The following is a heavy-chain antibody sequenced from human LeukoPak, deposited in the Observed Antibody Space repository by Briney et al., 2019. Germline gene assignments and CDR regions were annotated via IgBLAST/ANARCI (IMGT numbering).Heavy chain of an antibody. CDR1: GGSFSGYY. D-gene: IGHD5-24*01. V-gene: IGHV4-34*01. CDR3: ARPSPRRWLQSVYFDY. J-gene: IGHJ4*02. Sequence: SETLSLTCAVYGGSFSGYYWSWIRQPPGKGLEWIGEINHSGSTNYNPSLKSRVTISVDTSKNQFSLKLSSVTAADTAVYYCARPSPRRWLQSVYFDYWGQGTLVTVSS. CDR2: INHSGST.